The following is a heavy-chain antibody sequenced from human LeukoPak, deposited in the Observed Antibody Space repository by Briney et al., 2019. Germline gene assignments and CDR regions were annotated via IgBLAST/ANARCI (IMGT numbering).Heavy chain of an antibody. J-gene: IGHJ4*02. CDR2: IYYSGST. Sequence: SSETLSLTCTVSGGSISSSSYYWGWIRQPPGKGLEWIGSIYYSGSTYYNPSLKSRVTISVDTSKKQFSLKLTSVTAADTAVYYCALWSGTFDYWGQGTLVTVSS. CDR1: GGSISSSSYY. D-gene: IGHD1-14*01. CDR3: ALWSGTFDY. V-gene: IGHV4-39*01.